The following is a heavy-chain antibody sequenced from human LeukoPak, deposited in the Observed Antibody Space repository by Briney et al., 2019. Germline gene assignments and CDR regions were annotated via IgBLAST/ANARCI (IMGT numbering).Heavy chain of an antibody. V-gene: IGHV1-2*02. Sequence: ASVKVSCKASGYTFTGYYIHWVRQAPGQGLEWMGWINPNSSAANYARKFRGRVTMTRDTSITTAYMEVSRLRFDDTAVYYCARGMYGLDVWGQGTTVTVSS. J-gene: IGHJ6*02. CDR2: INPNSSAA. CDR1: GYTFTGYY. CDR3: ARGMYGLDV.